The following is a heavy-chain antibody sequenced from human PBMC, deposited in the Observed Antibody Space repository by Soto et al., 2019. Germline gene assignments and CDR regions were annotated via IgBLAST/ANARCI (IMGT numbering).Heavy chain of an antibody. D-gene: IGHD3-22*01. J-gene: IGHJ4*02. CDR3: AGSSYDKTSFDY. V-gene: IGHV4-59*01. Sequence: ETLSLTCTVSGGSISSYYWSWIRQPPGKGLEWIGYIYYSGSTNYNPSLKSRVTISVDTSKNQFSLKLSSVTAADTAVYYCAGSSYDKTSFDYWGQGTLVTVSS. CDR1: GGSISSYY. CDR2: IYYSGST.